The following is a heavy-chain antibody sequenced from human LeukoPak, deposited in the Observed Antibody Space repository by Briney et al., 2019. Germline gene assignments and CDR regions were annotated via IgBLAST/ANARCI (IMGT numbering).Heavy chain of an antibody. J-gene: IGHJ6*02. D-gene: IGHD6-13*01. Sequence: SETLSLTCTVSGGSISSYYWSWIRQPPGKGLEWIGEINHSGSTNYNPSLKSRVTISVDTSKNQFSLKLSSVTAADTAVYYCARGGNNSSSWYWYYYYGMDVWGQGTTVTVSS. V-gene: IGHV4-34*01. CDR3: ARGGNNSSSWYWYYYYGMDV. CDR1: GGSISSYY. CDR2: INHSGST.